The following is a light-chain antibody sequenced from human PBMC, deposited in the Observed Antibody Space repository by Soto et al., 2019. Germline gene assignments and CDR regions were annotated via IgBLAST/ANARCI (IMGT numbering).Light chain of an antibody. CDR3: QQRSNWPVT. V-gene: IGKV3-11*01. Sequence: EIVLTQSPATLSLSPGERATLSCRASQSVSSYLAWYQQKPGQAPRLLIYDASSRATGIPARFSGSGSGTEFTLTISSLEPEEFAVYYCQQRSNWPVTFGQGTRVDIK. CDR2: DAS. CDR1: QSVSSY. J-gene: IGKJ1*01.